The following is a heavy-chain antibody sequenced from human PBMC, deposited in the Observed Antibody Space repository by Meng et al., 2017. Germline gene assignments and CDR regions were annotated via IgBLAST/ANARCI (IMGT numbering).Heavy chain of an antibody. J-gene: IGHJ6*02. Sequence: SQTLSLTCAISGDSVSSNSAAWNWIRQSPSRGLEWLGRTYYRSKWYNDNAVSVKSRITINPDTSKNQFSLQLNSVTPEDTAVYYCARDGYSSGWSTYYYYYYGMDVWGQGTTVTVSS. V-gene: IGHV6-1*01. D-gene: IGHD6-19*01. CDR3: ARDGYSSGWSTYYYYYYGMDV. CDR1: GDSVSSNSAA. CDR2: TYYRSKWYN.